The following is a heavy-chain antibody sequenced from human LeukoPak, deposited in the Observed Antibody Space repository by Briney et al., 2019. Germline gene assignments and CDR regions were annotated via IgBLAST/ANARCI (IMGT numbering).Heavy chain of an antibody. J-gene: IGHJ6*02. CDR2: INPSGGST. Sequence: GASVKVSCKASGYTFTSYYMHWVRQAPGQGLEWMGIINPSGGSTSYAQKFQGRVTMTRDTSTSTVYMELRSLRSDDTAVYYCARDYFDYGDYCGMDVWGQGTTVTISS. CDR3: ARDYFDYGDYCGMDV. V-gene: IGHV1-46*01. D-gene: IGHD4-17*01. CDR1: GYTFTSYY.